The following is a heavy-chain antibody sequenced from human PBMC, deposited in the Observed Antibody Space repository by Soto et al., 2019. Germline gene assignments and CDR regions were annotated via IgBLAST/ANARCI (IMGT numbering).Heavy chain of an antibody. Sequence: PGGSLRLSGAASGFTFSSYAMPWVRQAPGKGLEWVAVISYDGSNKYYADSVKGRFTLSIDNSKNMLYLAMNSLRAVDRAVYSCPRDEQLCYYYYGMDVWGQGTSVTVAS. V-gene: IGHV3-30-3*01. J-gene: IGHJ6*01. D-gene: IGHD6-6*01. CDR1: GFTFSSYA. CDR3: PRDEQLCYYYYGMDV. CDR2: ISYDGSNK.